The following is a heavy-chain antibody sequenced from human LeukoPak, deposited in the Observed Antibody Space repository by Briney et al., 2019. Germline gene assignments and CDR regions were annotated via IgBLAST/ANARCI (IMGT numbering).Heavy chain of an antibody. CDR2: INPNCGGT. CDR1: GYIFTGYY. CDR3: ARGLAIFGVVIPTFFDS. D-gene: IGHD3-3*01. J-gene: IGHJ4*02. V-gene: IGHV1-2*02. Sequence: ASVKVSCKASGYIFTGYYIHWVRQAPGQGLEWMGWINPNCGGTDYAQKFQGRVIMTRDTSITTAYMELNSLISDDTAVYYCARGLAIFGVVIPTFFDSWGQGTLVTVSS.